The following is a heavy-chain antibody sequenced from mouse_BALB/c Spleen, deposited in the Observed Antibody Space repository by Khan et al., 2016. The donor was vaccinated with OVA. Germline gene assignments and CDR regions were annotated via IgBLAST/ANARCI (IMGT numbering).Heavy chain of an antibody. CDR1: GYSITSDYA. Sequence: EVKLLESGPGLVKPSQSLSLTCTVTGYSITSDYAWNWIRQFPGNNLEWMGYISYSGNTEYNPSLKSRISVTRDTSKNQFFLQLNSVTTEDTATYYCARVYGGDFDYWGQGTTLTVSS. CDR2: ISYSGNT. J-gene: IGHJ2*01. CDR3: ARVYGGDFDY. D-gene: IGHD2-10*02. V-gene: IGHV3-2*02.